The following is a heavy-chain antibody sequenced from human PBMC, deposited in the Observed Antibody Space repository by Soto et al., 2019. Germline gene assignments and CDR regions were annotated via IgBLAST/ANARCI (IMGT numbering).Heavy chain of an antibody. J-gene: IGHJ4*02. V-gene: IGHV5-51*01. CDR3: ARQQSAVVTAPSVH. D-gene: IGHD5-18*01. CDR2: IYPDDSDT. CDR1: GYNFSTYW. Sequence: GESLKISCKGPGYNFSTYWIAWVRQMPGKGLEWMGIIYPDDSDTRYSPSFKGQVTMSADKSISTAYLQWSSLKASDTALYYCARQQSAVVTAPSVHWGQGTLVTVSS.